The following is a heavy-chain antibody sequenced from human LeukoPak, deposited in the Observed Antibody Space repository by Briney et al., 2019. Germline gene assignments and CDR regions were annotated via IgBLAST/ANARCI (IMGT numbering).Heavy chain of an antibody. J-gene: IGHJ4*02. CDR1: GGSISSSSYY. D-gene: IGHD1-26*01. V-gene: IGHV4-39*01. CDR2: IYYSGST. Sequence: PSETLSLTCTVSGGSISSSSYYWGWLRQPPGKGLEWIGSIYYSGSTYYNPSLKSRVTISVDTSKNQFSLTLSAVTAADRAVYYWARGGGSRRSYFDYWGQGTLVTVSS. CDR3: ARGGGSRRSYFDY.